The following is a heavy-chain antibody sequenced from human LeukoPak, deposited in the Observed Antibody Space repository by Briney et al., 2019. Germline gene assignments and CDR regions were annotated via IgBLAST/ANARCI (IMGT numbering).Heavy chain of an antibody. CDR1: GGSISSGAYY. CDR3: ARRYCSSTSCLNGFDP. V-gene: IGHV4-30-4*08. D-gene: IGHD2-2*01. J-gene: IGHJ5*02. CDR2: IYYSGST. Sequence: SETLSLTCTVSGGSISSGAYYWSWIRHPPGKGLEWIGYIYYSGSTYYNPSLKSRVTISVDTSKNQFSLKLSSVTAADTAVYYCARRYCSSTSCLNGFDPWGQGTLVTVSS.